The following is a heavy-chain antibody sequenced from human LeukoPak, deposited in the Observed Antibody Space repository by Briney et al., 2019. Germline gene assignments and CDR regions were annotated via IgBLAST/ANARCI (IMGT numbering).Heavy chain of an antibody. D-gene: IGHD6-19*01. J-gene: IGHJ4*02. CDR1: GGSISSGSYY. V-gene: IGHV4-61*09. CDR2: VFTRGTT. Sequence: TSETLSLTCTVSGGSISSGSYYWNWIRQPAGKRLDWLGHVFTRGTTNYNASLEGRLTISLDTARNQFSLYLSSVTAADTAMYFCARSSLAVYFDYWGQGTLVTASS. CDR3: ARSSLAVYFDY.